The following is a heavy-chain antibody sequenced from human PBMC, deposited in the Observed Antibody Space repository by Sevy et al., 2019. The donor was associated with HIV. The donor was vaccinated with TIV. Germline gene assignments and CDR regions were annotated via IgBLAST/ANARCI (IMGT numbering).Heavy chain of an antibody. CDR1: GFTFTSFA. CDR3: ARDRVASSSDVPGYFYGMDV. J-gene: IGHJ6*02. CDR2: LLYDGTNR. Sequence: GGSLRLSCAASGFTFTSFAMHWVRQAPGKGLEWVAILLYDGTNRYYADSVKGRFTISRDNSTKTLFLQMSGLKTEDTAVYYCARDRVASSSDVPGYFYGMDVWGQGTTVTVSS. V-gene: IGHV3-30-3*01. D-gene: IGHD6-13*01.